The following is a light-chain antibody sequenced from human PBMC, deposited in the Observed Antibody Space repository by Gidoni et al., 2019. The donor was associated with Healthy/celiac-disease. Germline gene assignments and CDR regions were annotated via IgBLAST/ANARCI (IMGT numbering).Light chain of an antibody. Sequence: AIRMTQSPSSFSASTGDRVTITCRASQGISSYLAWYQQKPGKAPKLLIYAASTWQSGVPSRFSGSGSGTEFTLTISCLQSEDFATYYCQQYYSYPRTFGQGTKVESK. V-gene: IGKV1-8*01. CDR2: AAS. J-gene: IGKJ1*01. CDR3: QQYYSYPRT. CDR1: QGISSY.